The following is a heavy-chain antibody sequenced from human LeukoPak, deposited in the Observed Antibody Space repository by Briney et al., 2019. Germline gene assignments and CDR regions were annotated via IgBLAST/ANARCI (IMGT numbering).Heavy chain of an antibody. CDR1: GDSVSSNNAA. CDR2: TYHRSTWYD. D-gene: IGHD6-13*01. Sequence: SQTLSLTCAISGDSVSSNNAAWNWIRQSPSRGLEWLGRTYHRSTWYDDYVVSVRSRLTITPDISKNQVSLQSNSVTPEDTAVYYCTREVAGTGGFDYWGQGITVTVSS. J-gene: IGHJ4*02. CDR3: TREVAGTGGFDY. V-gene: IGHV6-1*01.